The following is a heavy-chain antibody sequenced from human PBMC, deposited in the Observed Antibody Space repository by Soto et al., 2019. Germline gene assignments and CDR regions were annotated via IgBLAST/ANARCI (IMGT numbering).Heavy chain of an antibody. V-gene: IGHV4-59*08. CDR2: IYYSGST. D-gene: IGHD3-9*01. CDR3: ASAYDILTGYYKVSNWFDP. CDR1: GGSISSYY. J-gene: IGHJ5*02. Sequence: SETLSLTCTVSGGSISSYYWSWIRQPPGKGLEWIGYIYYSGSTNYNPSLKSRVTISVDTSKNQSSLKLSSVTAADTAVYYCASAYDILTGYYKVSNWFDPWGQGTLVTVSS.